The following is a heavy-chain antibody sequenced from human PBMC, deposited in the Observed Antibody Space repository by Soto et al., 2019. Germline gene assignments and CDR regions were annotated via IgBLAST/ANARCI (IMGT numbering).Heavy chain of an antibody. CDR2: ISSPGTTI. V-gene: IGHV3-11*01. J-gene: IGHJ2*01. Sequence: QVQLVESGGGLVKPGGSLRLSCAASGFTFSDHYITWIRQAPGKGLEWVAYISSPGTTIYYADSVKGRFSISRDNTVNSMFLQMSSLRDDHTAVYYCARVPYDYIWGGASYFDHWGRGTLVTVST. D-gene: IGHD3-16*01. CDR1: GFTFSDHY. CDR3: ARVPYDYIWGGASYFDH.